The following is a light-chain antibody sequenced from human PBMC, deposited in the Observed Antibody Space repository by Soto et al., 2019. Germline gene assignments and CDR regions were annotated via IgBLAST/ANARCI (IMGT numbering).Light chain of an antibody. Sequence: ETVMTQSPATLSVSPGERATLSCRASQSVSSNLAGYQQKPGQAPRLLIYDASTRTTGSPARFSGSGSGTEFTLTISSLQSEDFAVYYCQQYNNWPPCTFGQGTKREIK. CDR3: QQYNNWPPCT. V-gene: IGKV3-15*01. J-gene: IGKJ2*02. CDR2: DAS. CDR1: QSVSSN.